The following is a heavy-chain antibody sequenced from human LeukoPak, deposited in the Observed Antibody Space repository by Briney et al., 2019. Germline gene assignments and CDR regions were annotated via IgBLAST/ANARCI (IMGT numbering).Heavy chain of an antibody. CDR3: ARRYCSSTSCYYFDY. CDR2: INANRGGT. J-gene: IGHJ4*02. V-gene: IGHV1-2*02. Sequence: ASVKVSCKASGYTFTGYYMHWVRQAPGQGLEWMGWINANRGGTNYAQRFQGRVTMTRDTSITTAYMELSRLKSDDTAVYYCARRYCSSTSCYYFDYWGQGTLVTVSS. CDR1: GYTFTGYY. D-gene: IGHD2-2*01.